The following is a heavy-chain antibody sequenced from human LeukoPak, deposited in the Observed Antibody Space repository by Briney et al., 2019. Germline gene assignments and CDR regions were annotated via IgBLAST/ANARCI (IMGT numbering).Heavy chain of an antibody. D-gene: IGHD2-8*02. J-gene: IGHJ4*02. CDR1: GGSITSYY. CDR3: AKWHETLLAFDS. Sequence: PSETLSLTCAVSGGSITSYYWNWIRQPPGKGLEWIGYIHHTGKNWYNPPLQSRVTLSVYTSTSEFSLRLNSVTAADTAVYYCAKWHETLLAFDSWGQGTLATVSS. CDR2: IHHTGKN. V-gene: IGHV4-59*01.